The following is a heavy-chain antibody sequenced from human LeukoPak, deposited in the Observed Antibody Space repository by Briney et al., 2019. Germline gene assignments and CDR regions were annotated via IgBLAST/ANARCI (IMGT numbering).Heavy chain of an antibody. V-gene: IGHV4-59*01. J-gene: IGHJ4*02. CDR1: GGSISSYY. CDR2: IYYSGST. CDR3: ARVRGSSWSHFDY. Sequence: PSETLSLTCTVSGGSISSYYWSWIRQPPGKGLEWIGYIYYSGSTNYNPSLKSRVTISVDTSKNQFSLKLSSVTAADTAVYYCARVRGSSWSHFDYWGQGILVTVAS. D-gene: IGHD6-13*01.